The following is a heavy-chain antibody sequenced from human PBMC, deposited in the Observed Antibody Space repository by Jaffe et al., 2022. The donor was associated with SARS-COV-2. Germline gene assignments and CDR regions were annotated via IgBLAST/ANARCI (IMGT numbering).Heavy chain of an antibody. D-gene: IGHD5-12*01. V-gene: IGHV3-7*03. J-gene: IGHJ3*01. CDR3: ARDSRYSFDV. CDR1: GFTFSSYW. Sequence: EVQLVASGGGLVQPGGSLRLSCVASGFTFSSYWMSWVRQTPERGLEWVAKIKQDGSENDYVDSVKGRFTISRDNAENSLYLQMNSLRGEDTAVYYCARDSRYSFDVWGQGTLVTVSS. CDR2: IKQDGSEN.